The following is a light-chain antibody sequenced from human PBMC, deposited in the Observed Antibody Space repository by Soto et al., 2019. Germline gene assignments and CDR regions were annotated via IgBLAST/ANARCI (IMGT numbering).Light chain of an antibody. Sequence: DIQMTQSPSTLSASVGDSVTITCRASQSIDSWLAWYQQKPRKAPKLLIYKASTLESGVPSRFSGSGSGAEFTLTINSLQPDDFATYHCQQYKSYSFTFGGGTKVEIK. J-gene: IGKJ4*01. CDR1: QSIDSW. V-gene: IGKV1-5*03. CDR3: QQYKSYSFT. CDR2: KAS.